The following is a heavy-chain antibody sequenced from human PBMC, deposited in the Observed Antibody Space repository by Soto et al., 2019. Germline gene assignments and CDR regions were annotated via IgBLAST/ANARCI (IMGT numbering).Heavy chain of an antibody. V-gene: IGHV3-9*01. D-gene: IGHD1-26*01. CDR1: GFTFDDYA. J-gene: IGHJ4*02. Sequence: PGGSLRLSCAASGFTFDDYAIHWVRQAPGKGLEWVSGITWNSANIDYADSVKGRFTISRDNAKNSLYLQMSSLRPEDTAIYFFVRGRPLVQLGYYFDSWGQGTLGTVSS. CDR2: ITWNSANI. CDR3: VRGRPLVQLGYYFDS.